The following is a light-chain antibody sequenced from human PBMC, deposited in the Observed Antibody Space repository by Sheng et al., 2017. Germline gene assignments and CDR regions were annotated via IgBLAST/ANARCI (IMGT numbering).Light chain of an antibody. CDR1: QSISGRY. V-gene: IGKV3-20*01. J-gene: IGKJ1*01. CDR2: KTS. Sequence: EIVLTQSPGTVSLSPGERVTISCRVSQSISGRYLAWYQQKPGLAPRLLVYKTSSRATGIPDRFSGSGSGTDFTLTISRLEPEDFAVYYCQQYGSSSWTFGQGTKVEIK. CDR3: QQYGSSSWT.